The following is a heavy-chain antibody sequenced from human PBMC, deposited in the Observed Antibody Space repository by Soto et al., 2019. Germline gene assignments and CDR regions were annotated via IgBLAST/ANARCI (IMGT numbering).Heavy chain of an antibody. D-gene: IGHD2-15*01. CDR3: AYTPYYYYGMAG. CDR2: IDPSDSYT. CDR1: GYSFTSYW. J-gene: IGHJ6*01. V-gene: IGHV5-10-1*01. Sequence: GESLKISCKGSGYSFTSYWISWVRQMPGKGLEWMGRIDPSDSYTNYSPSFQGHVTISADKSISTAYLQWSSLKAAHTAMYDCAYTPYYYYGMAGWRKGSTVTVSS.